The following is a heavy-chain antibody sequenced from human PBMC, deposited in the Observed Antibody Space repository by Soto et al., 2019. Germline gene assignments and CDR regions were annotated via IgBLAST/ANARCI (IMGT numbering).Heavy chain of an antibody. CDR3: TMYGGNSDY. CDR2: ISWNGGSI. J-gene: IGHJ4*02. CDR1: GFTFDDYA. V-gene: IGHV3-9*01. Sequence: EVQLVESGGGLIQPGRSLRLSCAASGFTFDDYAMHWVRQAPGKGLEWVSSISWNGGSIGYADSVKGRFTISRDNAKNSLYLQMNSLRAEDTALYYCTMYGGNSDYWGQGTLVTVSS. D-gene: IGHD2-15*01.